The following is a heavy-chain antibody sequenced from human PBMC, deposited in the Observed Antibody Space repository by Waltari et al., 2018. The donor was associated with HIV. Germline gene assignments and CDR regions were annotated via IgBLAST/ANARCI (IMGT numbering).Heavy chain of an antibody. V-gene: IGHV3-74*01. Sequence: EVQLVESGGGLVQPGGSLRLSCSASGFTFSSYWMHWVRQAPGKGLVWVGGVNRDGSTIRYADSVKGRFTNSRDNAKNTLYLQMNSLIAEDTALYYCARGQYYSMDVWGQGTTVTVSS. CDR2: VNRDGSTI. CDR1: GFTFSSYW. D-gene: IGHD3-10*01. J-gene: IGHJ6*02. CDR3: ARGQYYSMDV.